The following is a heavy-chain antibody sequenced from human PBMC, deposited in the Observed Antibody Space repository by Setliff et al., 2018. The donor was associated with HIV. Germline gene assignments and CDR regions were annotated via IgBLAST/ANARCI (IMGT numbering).Heavy chain of an antibody. Sequence: ASVKVSCKASGYTFTSHSIHWVRQAPGQGLEWMGWINAGNGNTKYSPKFQGKITITRDTSASTAFMELSSLTSEDTAVYYCATGLSSTDPSSNSWGQGTPVTVSS. D-gene: IGHD1-1*01. CDR2: INAGNGNT. CDR1: GYTFTSHS. J-gene: IGHJ4*02. CDR3: ATGLSSTDPSSNS. V-gene: IGHV1-3*01.